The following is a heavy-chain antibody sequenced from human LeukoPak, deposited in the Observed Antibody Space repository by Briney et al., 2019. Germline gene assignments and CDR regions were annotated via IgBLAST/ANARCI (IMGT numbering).Heavy chain of an antibody. D-gene: IGHD1-1*01. J-gene: IGHJ4*01. CDR1: GFTFTSVS. CDR3: ARDPYTGSMFDY. Sequence: GGSLRLSCLTSGFTFTSVSISWVRQAPGKGLEWVAFIGHVAGDIFYSDSVKGRFTISRDDAKGSVYLQMNSLRVDDTAVYFCARDPYTGSMFDYWGHGTLVTVSS. V-gene: IGHV3-21*01. CDR2: IGHVAGDI.